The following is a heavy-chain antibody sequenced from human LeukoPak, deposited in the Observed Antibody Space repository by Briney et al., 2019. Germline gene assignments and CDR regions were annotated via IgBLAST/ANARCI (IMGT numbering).Heavy chain of an antibody. CDR2: ITGSSGYI. J-gene: IGHJ4*02. V-gene: IGHV3-21*04. Sequence: GGSLRLSCAASGFTFSSYSMCWVRQAPGQGLEWVSSITGSSGYIHYADSVKGRFTISRDNAKNSLYLQMNSLRAEDTAVYYCAKGLMVAATLDFDYWGQGTLVTVSS. CDR1: GFTFSSYS. CDR3: AKGLMVAATLDFDY. D-gene: IGHD2-15*01.